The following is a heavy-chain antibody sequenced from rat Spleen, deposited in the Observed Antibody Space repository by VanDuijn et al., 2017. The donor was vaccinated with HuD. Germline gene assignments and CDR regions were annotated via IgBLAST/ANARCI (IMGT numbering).Heavy chain of an antibody. Sequence: EVQLVESGGGLVQPGRSLKLSCAASGFTFSDYYMAWVRQAPKKGLEWVASISYEGSSTYYGDSVKGRFTISRDNAKSTLYLQMNSLRSEDTATYYCARHPWDYSGDDWFAYWGQGTLVTVSS. D-gene: IGHD1-1*01. J-gene: IGHJ3*01. CDR3: ARHPWDYSGDDWFAY. CDR2: ISYEGSST. V-gene: IGHV5-22*01. CDR1: GFTFSDYY.